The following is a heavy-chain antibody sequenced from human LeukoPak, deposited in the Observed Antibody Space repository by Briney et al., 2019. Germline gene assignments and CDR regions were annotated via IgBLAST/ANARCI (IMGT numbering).Heavy chain of an antibody. CDR2: IYAGGSA. D-gene: IGHD3-22*01. CDR3: AKKGYYDGSGYYMYYFDH. Sequence: GGSLRLSCAASGFTLTTNYMSWVRQAPGMGLEWVSIIYAGGSAYYPDSVKGRFTISRDNSKNTLYLQMNSLRAEDTAVYYCAKKGYYDGSGYYMYYFDHWGQGTLVTVSS. J-gene: IGHJ4*02. CDR1: GFTLTTNY. V-gene: IGHV3-53*01.